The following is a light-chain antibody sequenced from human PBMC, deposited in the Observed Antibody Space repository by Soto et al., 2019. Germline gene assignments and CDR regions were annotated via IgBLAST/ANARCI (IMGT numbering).Light chain of an antibody. CDR1: QDITNC. Sequence: DIQMTQSPSSLSSSVGDRVTITCHASQDITNCLNWSHHKPVKAPKLLIYDASSFESGVPSRFSGSGSASHSPLTISRLQPEDFATYYRQQANSLPFTFGQGTRLEIK. CDR2: DAS. V-gene: IGKV1-33*01. J-gene: IGKJ5*01. CDR3: QQANSLPFT.